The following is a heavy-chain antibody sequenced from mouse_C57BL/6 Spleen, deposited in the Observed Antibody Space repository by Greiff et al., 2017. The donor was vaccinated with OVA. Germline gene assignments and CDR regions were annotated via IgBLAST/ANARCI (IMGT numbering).Heavy chain of an antibody. CDR3: ARYDYEAYFDV. J-gene: IGHJ1*03. Sequence: QVQLQQSGPELVKPGASVKISCKASGYAFSSSWMNWVKQRPGKGLEWIGRIYPGDGDTNYNGKFKGKATLTADKSSSTAYMQLSSLTSEDSAVYFCARYDYEAYFDVWGTGTTVTVSS. CDR2: IYPGDGDT. CDR1: GYAFSSSW. V-gene: IGHV1-82*01. D-gene: IGHD2-4*01.